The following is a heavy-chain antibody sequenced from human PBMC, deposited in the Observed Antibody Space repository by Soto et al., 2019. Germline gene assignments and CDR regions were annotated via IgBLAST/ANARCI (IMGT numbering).Heavy chain of an antibody. CDR2: IDPSDSYI. CDR1: GYSFTSYW. D-gene: IGHD2-8*01. CDR3: VRRRTSGRGYFGMDV. V-gene: IGHV5-10-1*01. J-gene: IGHJ6*02. Sequence: GEALKISCKGSGYSFTSYWISWVRQMPGKGLEWMGRIDPSDSYINYSPSSQGHVTISVDKSINTAYLQWSSLKASHTAMYYCVRRRTSGRGYFGMDVLRQGTPVTV.